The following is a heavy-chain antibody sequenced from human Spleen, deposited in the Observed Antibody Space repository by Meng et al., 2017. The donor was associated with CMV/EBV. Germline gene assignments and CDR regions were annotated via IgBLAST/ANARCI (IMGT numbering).Heavy chain of an antibody. Sequence: GGSLRLSCAASGFTFTTSGMHWVRQAPGKGLEWISYIDTRGNSIYYADSVKGRFTISRDNAKNSLYLQMNSLRAEDTAVYYCATNTWSGYFTYWGQGALVTVSS. V-gene: IGHV3-48*04. CDR2: IDTRGNSI. J-gene: IGHJ4*02. D-gene: IGHD3-3*01. CDR1: GFTFTTSG. CDR3: ATNTWSGYFTY.